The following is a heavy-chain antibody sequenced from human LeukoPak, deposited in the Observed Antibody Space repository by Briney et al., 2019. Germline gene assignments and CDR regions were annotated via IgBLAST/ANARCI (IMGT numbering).Heavy chain of an antibody. J-gene: IGHJ4*02. CDR3: AALHTGTFVDY. D-gene: IGHD4-17*01. Sequence: GGSLRLSCAASGFSFSGYGMHWVRQVPGKGLEWVAFIRYDGITKFYVDSVKGRFAISRDNSKNTLSLQMNSLRTEDTAVYYCAALHTGTFVDYWGQGTLVTVSS. CDR1: GFSFSGYG. CDR2: IRYDGITK. V-gene: IGHV3-30*02.